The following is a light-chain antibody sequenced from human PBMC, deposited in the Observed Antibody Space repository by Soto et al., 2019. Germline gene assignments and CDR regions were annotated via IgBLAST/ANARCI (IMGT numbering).Light chain of an antibody. CDR2: GAS. J-gene: IGKJ1*01. CDR3: QQYTNWPPWT. V-gene: IGKV3-15*01. Sequence: EIVLTQSPGTLPSSPGERATLFCRASQSVSSTYLDWYQQKPGQAPRLLIYGASSRATGIPARFSGSGSGTEFTLTISSLQSEDFAVYYCQQYTNWPPWTFGQGTKVEIK. CDR1: QSVSSTY.